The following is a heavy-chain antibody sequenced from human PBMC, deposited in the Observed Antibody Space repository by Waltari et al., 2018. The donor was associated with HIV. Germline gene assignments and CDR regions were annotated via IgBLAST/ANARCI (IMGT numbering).Heavy chain of an antibody. CDR2: IKQDGSEK. CDR3: ARGGFYGSGSKVN. J-gene: IGHJ4*02. D-gene: IGHD3-10*01. Sequence: EVQLVESGGGLVQPGGSLRPSCAGYGFTFRSHWMSWVGPATGKGLEWVANIKQDGSEKYYVDSVNGLFTISRDNAENSLYLQMNSLRAEDTAVYYCARGGFYGSGSKVNWGQGTLVTVSS. CDR1: GFTFRSHW. V-gene: IGHV3-7*04.